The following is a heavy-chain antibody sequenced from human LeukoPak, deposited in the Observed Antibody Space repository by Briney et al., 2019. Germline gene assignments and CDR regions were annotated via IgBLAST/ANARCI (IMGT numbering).Heavy chain of an antibody. J-gene: IGHJ3*02. CDR2: ISGSGGST. Sequence: GGSLRLSCAASGFTFSSYAMSWVRQAPGKGLEWVSAISGSGGSTYYADSVKGRFTISRDNSKNTLYLQMNSLRAEDTAVYYCAKDRVCYCSSTSCGDAFDIWGQGTMVTVSS. CDR1: GFTFSSYA. V-gene: IGHV3-23*01. D-gene: IGHD2-2*01. CDR3: AKDRVCYCSSTSCGDAFDI.